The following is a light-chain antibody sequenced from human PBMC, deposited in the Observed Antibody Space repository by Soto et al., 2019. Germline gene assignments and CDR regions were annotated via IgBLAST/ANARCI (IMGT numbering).Light chain of an antibody. CDR2: DAS. Sequence: EIVLTHSPATLSLSPGERATLSCRASQSVSSYLAWYQQKPGQAPSLLIYDASNRATGIPARFSGSGSGTDFTLTISSLEPEDFAVYYCQQYDSSPRTFCQRGKV. CDR1: QSVSSY. V-gene: IGKV3-11*01. CDR3: QQYDSSPRT. J-gene: IGKJ1*01.